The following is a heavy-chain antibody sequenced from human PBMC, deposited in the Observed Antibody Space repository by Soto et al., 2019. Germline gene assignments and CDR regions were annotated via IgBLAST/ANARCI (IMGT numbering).Heavy chain of an antibody. Sequence: QITLKESGPTLVKPTQTLTLTCTFSGFSLSTSEVAVGWIRQPPGKALEWLALIYWDDDKRYSPPLNNRLTVTQDPPQNPVVLSKTKLDTCDKGTYLCARLIDPYVVFDYWGQGILGTVSS. J-gene: IGHJ4*02. CDR3: ARLIDPYVVFDY. CDR2: IYWDDDK. V-gene: IGHV2-5*02. CDR1: GFSLSTSEVA. D-gene: IGHD3-16*01.